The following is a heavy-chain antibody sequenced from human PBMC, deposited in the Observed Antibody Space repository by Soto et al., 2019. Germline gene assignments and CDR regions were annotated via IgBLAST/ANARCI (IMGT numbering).Heavy chain of an antibody. Sequence: GGSLRLSCAASGFTFSSYGMHWVRQAPGKGLEWVAVISYDGSNKYYADSVKGRFTISRDNSKNTLYLQMNSLRAEDTAVYYCAKDLNSSSWYDWFDPWGQGTLVTVSS. J-gene: IGHJ5*02. CDR2: ISYDGSNK. D-gene: IGHD6-13*01. CDR1: GFTFSSYG. CDR3: AKDLNSSSWYDWFDP. V-gene: IGHV3-30*18.